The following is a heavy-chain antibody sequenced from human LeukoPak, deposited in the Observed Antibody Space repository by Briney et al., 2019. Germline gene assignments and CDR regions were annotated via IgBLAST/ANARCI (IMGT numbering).Heavy chain of an antibody. Sequence: PGGSLRLSCADSGLRFSTHGMTWVRQAPGKGLEWVSSISGSGDRTFYADSVKGRFTIPRDNSKNTLYLQMNSLRLEDTAVYYCAKDGNLSWPFDPWGQGKLVTVSS. V-gene: IGHV3-23*01. CDR2: ISGSGDRT. D-gene: IGHD6-13*01. J-gene: IGHJ5*02. CDR1: GLRFSTHG. CDR3: AKDGNLSWPFDP.